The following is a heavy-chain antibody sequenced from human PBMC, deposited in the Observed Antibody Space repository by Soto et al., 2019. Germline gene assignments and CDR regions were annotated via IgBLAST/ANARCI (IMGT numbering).Heavy chain of an antibody. CDR2: IIPFYDKA. D-gene: IGHD3-10*01. Sequence: QVELVQSGVEVKKPGSSLKVSCKASGGTFTNYAFNWVRQAPRQGLAWMGGIIPFYDKANYAEKFLGRVTITADKSTTTAYMELSSLTSDDTAVYFCARGYRELYYYAMDVWGRGTPVIVSS. CDR3: ARGYRELYYYAMDV. V-gene: IGHV1-69*06. CDR1: GGTFTNYA. J-gene: IGHJ6*02.